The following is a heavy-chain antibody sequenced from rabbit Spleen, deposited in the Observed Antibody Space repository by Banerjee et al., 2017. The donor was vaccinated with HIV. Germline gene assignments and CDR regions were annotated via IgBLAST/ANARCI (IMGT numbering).Heavy chain of an antibody. CDR1: GFSFSSGYD. CDR3: ARDAGTSFSTYGMDL. CDR2: AYAGSSGST. Sequence: QSLEESGGGLVQPEGSLALTCKASGFSFSSGYDMCWVRQAPGKGLEWVACAYAGSSGSTYSATWAKGRFTCSKTSSTTVTLQMTSLTAADTATYFCARDAGTSFSTYGMDLWGPGTLVTVS. V-gene: IGHV1S40*01. D-gene: IGHD8-1*01. J-gene: IGHJ6*01.